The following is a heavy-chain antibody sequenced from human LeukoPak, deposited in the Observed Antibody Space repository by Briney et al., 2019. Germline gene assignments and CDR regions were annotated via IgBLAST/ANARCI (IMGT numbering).Heavy chain of an antibody. CDR1: GGSFSGYY. V-gene: IGHV4-34*01. J-gene: IGHJ3*02. D-gene: IGHD2-15*01. CDR3: ARGDPKYCSGGSCYSGAFDI. Sequence: PSETLSLTCAVYGGSFSGYYWSWIRQPPGKGLEWIGEINHSGSTNYNPSLKSRVTISVDTSKNQFSLKLSSVTAADTAVYYCARGDPKYCSGGSCYSGAFDIWGQGTMVTVSS. CDR2: INHSGST.